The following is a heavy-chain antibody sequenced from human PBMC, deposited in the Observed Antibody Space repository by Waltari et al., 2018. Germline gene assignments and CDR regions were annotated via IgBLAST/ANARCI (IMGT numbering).Heavy chain of an antibody. Sequence: QLVESGGGLVQPGRSLRLSCTASGFTFGDYAMSWFRQAPGKGLEWVGFIRSKAYGGTTEYAASVKGRFTISRDDSKSIAYLQMNSLKTEDTAVYYCTREWVQLERYFDYWGQGTLVTVSS. CDR3: TREWVQLERYFDY. J-gene: IGHJ4*02. CDR2: IRSKAYGGTT. D-gene: IGHD1-1*01. V-gene: IGHV3-49*03. CDR1: GFTFGDYA.